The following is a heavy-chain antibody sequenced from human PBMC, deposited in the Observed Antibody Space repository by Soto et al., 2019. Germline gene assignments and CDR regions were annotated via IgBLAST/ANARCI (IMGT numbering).Heavy chain of an antibody. Sequence: QVTLKESGPVLVRATETLTLTCSISGFSLTTGRLGVSWIRQPPGTALEWLAHVFSNNERSYSASLQHRLSIYADTSTGEVVITMTSVGPVEAGTSFCAHVVADSSAYYNGLDVWGQGASVTVSP. CDR3: AHVVADSSAYYNGLDV. CDR1: GFSLTTGRLG. J-gene: IGHJ6*01. D-gene: IGHD3-10*01. V-gene: IGHV2-26*03. CDR2: VFSNNER.